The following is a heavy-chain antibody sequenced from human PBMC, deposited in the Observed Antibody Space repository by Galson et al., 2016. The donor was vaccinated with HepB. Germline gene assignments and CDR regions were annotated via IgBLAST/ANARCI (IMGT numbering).Heavy chain of an antibody. Sequence: SCKASGYIFTNYLMHWVRQAPGQGLEWMGIVNPNGGSIKYAQKFQGRVTMTSDTSTNTVYMELTSLKSEDTAVYYCAKREAARPCNWFDPWGQGTLVTVSS. CDR3: AKREAARPCNWFDP. CDR1: GYIFTNYL. D-gene: IGHD6-6*01. CDR2: VNPNGGSI. J-gene: IGHJ5*02. V-gene: IGHV1-46*01.